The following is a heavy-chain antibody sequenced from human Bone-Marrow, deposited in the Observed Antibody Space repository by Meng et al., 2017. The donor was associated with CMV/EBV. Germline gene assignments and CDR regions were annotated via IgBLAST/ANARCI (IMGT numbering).Heavy chain of an antibody. CDR1: GFTFSSYS. CDR2: ISSSSSYI. CDR3: ARGIVGATADY. J-gene: IGHJ4*02. V-gene: IGHV3-21*01. Sequence: GESLKISCAASGFTFSSYSMNWVRQAPGKGLEWVSSISSSSSYIYYADSVKGRFTISRDNAKNSLYLQMNSLRAEDTAVYYCARGIVGATADYWGQGTLVTVSS. D-gene: IGHD1-26*01.